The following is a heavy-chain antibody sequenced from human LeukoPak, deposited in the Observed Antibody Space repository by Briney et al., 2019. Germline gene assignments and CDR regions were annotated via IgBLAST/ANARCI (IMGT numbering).Heavy chain of an antibody. J-gene: IGHJ4*02. V-gene: IGHV1-2*02. CDR3: ARALNYVSSGYYFDC. D-gene: IGHD3-22*01. CDR2: INPNSGGT. Sequence: GASVKVSFKASVYTFTGYYLHGVRQAPGQELEWMGWINPNSGGTNYAQKFQGRVTMTRDTSISTAYMELSRLRSDDTAVYYCARALNYVSSGYYFDCWGQGTLVTVSS. CDR1: VYTFTGYY.